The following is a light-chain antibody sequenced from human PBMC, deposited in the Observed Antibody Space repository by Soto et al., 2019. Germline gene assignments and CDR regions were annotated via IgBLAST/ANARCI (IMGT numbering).Light chain of an antibody. J-gene: IGLJ1*01. CDR2: EVS. V-gene: IGLV2-8*01. Sequence: QSVLTQPPSASGSRGQSVTISCTGTSSDVGGYNYVSWYQQHPGKAPKLMIYEVSKRPSGVPDRFSGSKSGNTASLTVSGLQAEDEADYYCISYAGSNNYVFGTGTKVTVL. CDR3: ISYAGSNNYV. CDR1: SSDVGGYNY.